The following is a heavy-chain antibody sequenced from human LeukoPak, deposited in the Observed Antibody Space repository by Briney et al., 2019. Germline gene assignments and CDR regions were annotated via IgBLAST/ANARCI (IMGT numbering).Heavy chain of an antibody. CDR3: ARDTRLDYDFWSGYYNHGDY. Sequence: ASVKVSCKASGYTFTSYGISWVRQAPGQGLEWMVWISAYNGNTNYAQKLQGRVTMTTDTSTSTAYMELRSLRSDDTAVYYCARDTRLDYDFWSGYYNHGDYWGQGTLVTVSS. V-gene: IGHV1-18*01. CDR1: GYTFTSYG. J-gene: IGHJ4*02. D-gene: IGHD3-3*01. CDR2: ISAYNGNT.